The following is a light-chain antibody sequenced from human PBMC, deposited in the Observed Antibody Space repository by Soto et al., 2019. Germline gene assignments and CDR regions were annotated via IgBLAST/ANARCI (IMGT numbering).Light chain of an antibody. Sequence: QSALTQPPSASGSPGQSVTISCAGSNSDIGASNSVSWYQQHPGKAPKLLISEVTKRPSGVPDRFSGSKSGKTASLTVSGLQAEDEADYYCGSKAGSNKHVVFGGGTKLTVL. V-gene: IGLV2-8*01. CDR1: NSDIGASNS. CDR3: GSKAGSNKHVV. J-gene: IGLJ2*01. CDR2: EVT.